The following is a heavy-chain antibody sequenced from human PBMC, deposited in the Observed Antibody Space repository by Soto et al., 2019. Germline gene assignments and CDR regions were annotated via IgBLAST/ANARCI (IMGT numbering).Heavy chain of an antibody. V-gene: IGHV3-74*01. CDR3: AILAEGDYCGMEV. CDR1: GFTFSSYW. CDR2: INTDGSST. D-gene: IGHD2-15*01. Sequence: GGSLRLSCAASGFTFSSYWMHWVRQAPGKGLVWVSRINTDGSSTNYADSVKGRFTISRDNSKNTLYLQMNSLRAEDTAVYYCAILAEGDYCGMEVWGQGTSVTVSS. J-gene: IGHJ6*01.